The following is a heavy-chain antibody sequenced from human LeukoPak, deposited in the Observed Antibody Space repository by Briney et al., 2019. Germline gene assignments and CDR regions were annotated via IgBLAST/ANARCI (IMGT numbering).Heavy chain of an antibody. CDR2: IYSGGTT. D-gene: IGHD3-10*01. CDR3: ARDRTRGRGSSGSYYGLKRSFDY. CDR1: GFTVSNNY. V-gene: IGHV3-66*01. J-gene: IGHJ4*02. Sequence: PGGSLRLSCAASGFTVSNNYMSWVRQAPGRGLEWVSVIYSGGTTYYADSVKGRFTISRDNSKNTLFLQMNSLRAEDTAVYYCARDRTRGRGSSGSYYGLKRSFDYWGQGTLVTVSS.